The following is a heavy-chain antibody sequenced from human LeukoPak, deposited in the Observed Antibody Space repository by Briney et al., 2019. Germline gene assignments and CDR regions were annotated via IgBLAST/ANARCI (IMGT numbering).Heavy chain of an antibody. CDR2: IYPDDSDT. V-gene: IGHV5-51*01. CDR1: GYSFTSYW. CDR3: ARSPGYSSGWYLDY. D-gene: IGHD6-19*01. Sequence: GEALKISCKCSGYSFTSYWIAWVRQLHGKGLEWMGIIYPDDSDTRYSPSFQGQVTISADKSISTAYLQWSSLKASDTAMYYCARSPGYSSGWYLDYWGQGTLVTVSS. J-gene: IGHJ4*02.